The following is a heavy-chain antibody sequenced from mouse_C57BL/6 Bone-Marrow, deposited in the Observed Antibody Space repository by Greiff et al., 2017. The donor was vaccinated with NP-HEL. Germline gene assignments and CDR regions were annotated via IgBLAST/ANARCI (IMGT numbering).Heavy chain of an antibody. V-gene: IGHV1-55*01. CDR2: IYPGSGST. CDR1: GYTFTSYW. J-gene: IGHJ4*01. CDR3: ASTGYGYELYAMDY. D-gene: IGHD2-2*01. Sequence: VQLQQPGAELVKPGASVKMSCKASGYTFTSYWITWVKQRPGQGLEWIGDIYPGSGSTNYNEKFKSKATLTVDTSSSTAYMQLSSLTTEDSAVYYCASTGYGYELYAMDYWGQETSVTVSS.